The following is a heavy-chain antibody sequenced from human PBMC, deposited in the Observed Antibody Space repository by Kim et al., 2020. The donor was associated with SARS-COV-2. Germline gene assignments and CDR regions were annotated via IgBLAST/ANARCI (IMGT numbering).Heavy chain of an antibody. D-gene: IGHD3-10*01. CDR1: GFTFSSYA. J-gene: IGHJ4*02. CDR3: ARDPAGSPHGSGSYCLDY. V-gene: IGHV3-30*04. Sequence: GGSLRLSCAASGFTFSSYAMHWVRQAPGKGLEWVAVISYDGSNKYYADSVKGRFTISRDNSKNALYLQMNSLRAEDTAVYYCARDPAGSPHGSGSYCLDYWGQGTLVTVSS. CDR2: ISYDGSNK.